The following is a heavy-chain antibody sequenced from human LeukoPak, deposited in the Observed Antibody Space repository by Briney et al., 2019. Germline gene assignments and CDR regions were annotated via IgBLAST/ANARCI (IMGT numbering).Heavy chain of an antibody. D-gene: IGHD3-22*01. CDR2: IYSGGTT. J-gene: IGHJ4*02. Sequence: GGSLRLSCAASGVTVSSNHMSWVRQAPGKGLECVSVIYSGGTTKYADSVKGRFTIFRDNSKNTVHLKMNSLRGEDTAVYYCARVDHYYDSSGYYGGFDYWGQGTLVTVSS. CDR3: ARVDHYYDSSGYYGGFDY. CDR1: GVTVSSNH. V-gene: IGHV3-66*01.